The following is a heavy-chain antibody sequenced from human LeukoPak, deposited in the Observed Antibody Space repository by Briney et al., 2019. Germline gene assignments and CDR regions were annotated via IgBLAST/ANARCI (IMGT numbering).Heavy chain of an antibody. V-gene: IGHV4-34*01. J-gene: IGHJ5*02. CDR3: ARGQVPAARGYNWFDP. CDR1: GWSFDDYY. Sequence: SETLSLTCAVYGWSFDDYYWNWIRQPPGKGLEWIGEINARGDTNYNPSLKSRVTISVDTSKKQFSLRLTSMIAADTALYYCARGQVPAARGYNWFDPWGQGTLVTVSS. D-gene: IGHD2-2*01. CDR2: INARGDT.